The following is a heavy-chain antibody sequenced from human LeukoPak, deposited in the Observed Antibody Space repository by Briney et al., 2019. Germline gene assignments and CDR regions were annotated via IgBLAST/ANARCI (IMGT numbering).Heavy chain of an antibody. CDR1: GFTFTGPS. Sequence: GGSLRLSCVASGFTFTGPSMHWVRQAPGKGLEWVAVVGNDEKTIFYADSVKGRFTISRDDAKNLLYLDMNSLRAEDTAVYYCARGHTAVTRHFDFWGQGTLVTVSS. V-gene: IGHV3-30*04. CDR2: VGNDEKTI. CDR3: ARGHTAVTRHFDF. D-gene: IGHD4-17*01. J-gene: IGHJ4*02.